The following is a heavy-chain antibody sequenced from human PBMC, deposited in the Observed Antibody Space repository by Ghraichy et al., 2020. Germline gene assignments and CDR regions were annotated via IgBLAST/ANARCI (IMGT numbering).Heavy chain of an antibody. CDR2: IYYSGST. J-gene: IGHJ5*02. Sequence: SQTLSLTCTVSGGSISSSSYYLGWIRQPPGKGLEWIGSIYYSGSTYYNPSLKSRVTISVDTSKNQFSLKLSSVTAADTAVYYCARHAYYYDSSGPPLGFDPWGQGTLVTVSS. CDR1: GGSISSSSYY. D-gene: IGHD3-22*01. CDR3: ARHAYYYDSSGPPLGFDP. V-gene: IGHV4-39*01.